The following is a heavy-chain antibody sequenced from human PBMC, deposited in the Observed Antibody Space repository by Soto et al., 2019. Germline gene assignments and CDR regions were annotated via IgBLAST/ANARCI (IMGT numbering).Heavy chain of an antibody. Sequence: QMQLQESGPGLVKPSQTLSLTCTVSGGSISSGGYYWSWIRQHPGKGLEWIGYIYYSGSTYYNPSLKSRVSISVDTSNNQCSLRLSSVTAADTAVYYCARARAGGHWYFDLWGRGTLVTVSS. CDR3: ARARAGGHWYFDL. CDR1: GGSISSGGYY. J-gene: IGHJ2*01. V-gene: IGHV4-31*03. CDR2: IYYSGST.